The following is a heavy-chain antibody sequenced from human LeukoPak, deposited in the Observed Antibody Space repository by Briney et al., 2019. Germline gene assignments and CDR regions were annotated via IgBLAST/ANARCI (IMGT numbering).Heavy chain of an antibody. V-gene: IGHV3-7*01. J-gene: IGHJ4*01. D-gene: IGHD6-13*01. CDR2: IRQDGSEK. CDR3: ARDGTAPGLYFDL. Sequence: PGGSLRLSCEVSGFTFTDFWMNWVRQAPGKGPGWVASIRQDGSEKTYVDSVKGRFTISRHNTKNSLSLQLNGLRAEDTAVYYCARDGTAPGLYFDLWGQGTLVTVSS. CDR1: GFTFTDFW.